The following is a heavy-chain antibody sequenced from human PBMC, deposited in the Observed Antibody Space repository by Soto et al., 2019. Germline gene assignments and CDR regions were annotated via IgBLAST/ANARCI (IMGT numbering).Heavy chain of an antibody. D-gene: IGHD3-16*01. CDR1: GFTFSSYA. CDR2: ISGSGGST. V-gene: IGHV3-23*01. CDR3: AKWDDYVWGVDY. Sequence: EVQLLESGGGLVQPGGSLRLSCAASGFTFSSYAMSWVRQAPGKGLEWVSAISGSGGSTYYADSVKGRFTISRDNSKNTLYLQMNSLRAEDPAVYYCAKWDDYVWGVDYWVQGTLVTVST. J-gene: IGHJ4*02.